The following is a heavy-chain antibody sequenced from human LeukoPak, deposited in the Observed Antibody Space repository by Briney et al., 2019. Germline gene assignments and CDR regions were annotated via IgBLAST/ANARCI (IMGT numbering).Heavy chain of an antibody. J-gene: IGHJ5*02. D-gene: IGHD5-18*01. V-gene: IGHV4-59*05. CDR3: ARHWRYNYAPGWFDP. CDR1: GGSISSYY. Sequence: PSETLSLTCTVSGGSISSYYWSWIRQPPGKGLEYIGSIYYSGSTYYNPSLKSRVTISVDTSKIQFSLKLSSVTAADTAVYYCARHWRYNYAPGWFDPWGQGTLVTVSS. CDR2: IYYSGST.